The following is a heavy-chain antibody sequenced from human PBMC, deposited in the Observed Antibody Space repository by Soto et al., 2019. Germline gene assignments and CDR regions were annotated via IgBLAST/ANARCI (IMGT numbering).Heavy chain of an antibody. CDR1: GGSISSSSYY. Sequence: PSETLSLTCTVSGGSISSSSYYWGWIRQPPGKGLEWIASMYYNGSPYYNPSLKSRVTISVDTSKNQFSLKLTSVTAADTAVYYCARGGSASSPIDHWGQGILVTVSS. CDR3: ARGGSASSPIDH. V-gene: IGHV4-39*01. J-gene: IGHJ4*02. D-gene: IGHD6-6*01. CDR2: MYYNGSP.